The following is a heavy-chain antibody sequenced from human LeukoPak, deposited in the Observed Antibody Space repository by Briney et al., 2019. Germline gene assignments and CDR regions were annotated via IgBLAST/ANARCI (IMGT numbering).Heavy chain of an antibody. CDR3: AREHVSGSFPT. CDR1: SGSIGSPC. CDR2: VYYSGST. D-gene: IGHD3-10*01. Sequence: PSETLSLTCTVSSGSIGSPCWHWIRQPPGQELEWIGFVYYSGSTNYNPSLKSRVTMSVDTSKNQFSLKLSSVTAADTAVYYCAREHVSGSFPTWGQGTLVIVSS. V-gene: IGHV4-59*11. J-gene: IGHJ5*02.